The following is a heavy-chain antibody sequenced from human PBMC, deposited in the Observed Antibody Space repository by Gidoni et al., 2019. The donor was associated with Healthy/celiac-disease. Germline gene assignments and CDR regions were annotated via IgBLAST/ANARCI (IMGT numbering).Heavy chain of an antibody. CDR3: ARESAPPYNWFDP. J-gene: IGHJ5*02. V-gene: IGHV1-69*01. D-gene: IGHD2-15*01. CDR2: VIPIFGTA. Sequence: QVQLVQSGAELKKPGSPVKVSRTAAGSTFSSYAISWVRQAPGQGLEWMGGVIPIFGTANYAQKFQGRVTITADEATSTAYMERSSLRSEDTAVYYCARESAPPYNWFDPWGQGTLVTVSS. CDR1: GSTFSSYA.